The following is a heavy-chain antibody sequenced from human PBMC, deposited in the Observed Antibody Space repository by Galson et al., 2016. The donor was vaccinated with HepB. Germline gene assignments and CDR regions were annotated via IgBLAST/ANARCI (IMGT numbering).Heavy chain of an antibody. CDR3: TRAPALRFLEWLYIYFDY. CDR1: GYTFTNHA. V-gene: IGHV1-3*01. J-gene: IGHJ4*02. D-gene: IGHD3-3*01. CDR2: INAGNGDT. Sequence: SVKVSCKASGYTFTNHAIHWVRQAPGQRLEWMGWINAGNGDTKYSQKLQGRVTITRDTSANTAYMELSSLRSEDTAVYYCTRAPALRFLEWLYIYFDYWGQGTLVTVSS.